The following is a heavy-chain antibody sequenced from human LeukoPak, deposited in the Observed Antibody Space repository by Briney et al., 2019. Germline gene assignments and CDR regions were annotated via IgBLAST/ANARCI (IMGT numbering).Heavy chain of an antibody. V-gene: IGHV3-48*01. CDR1: GFAFDTYS. J-gene: IGHJ4*02. Sequence: PGGSLRLSCAASGFAFDTYSMDWVRQAPGKGLEWLSYISSSREVIYYADSGKGRFTISRHNPKNSLYLQMNRLRAEDTAVYYCTRDPTRRFDYWGQGTLVTVSS. CDR2: ISSSREVI. D-gene: IGHD2-15*01. CDR3: TRDPTRRFDY.